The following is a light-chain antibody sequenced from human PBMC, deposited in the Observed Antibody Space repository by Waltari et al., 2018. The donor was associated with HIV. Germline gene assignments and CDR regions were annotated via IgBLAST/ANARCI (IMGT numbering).Light chain of an antibody. CDR3: QAWDSSTAV. CDR2: QDI. V-gene: IGLV3-1*01. Sequence: SYELTQPPSVSVSPGQTATITCPGDKLGDKYVFWYQQKPGQSPVLVISQDIKRPSGIPGRCSGSNSGNTATLTISGTQAMDEADYYCQAWDSSTAVFGTGTKVTVL. CDR1: KLGDKY. J-gene: IGLJ1*01.